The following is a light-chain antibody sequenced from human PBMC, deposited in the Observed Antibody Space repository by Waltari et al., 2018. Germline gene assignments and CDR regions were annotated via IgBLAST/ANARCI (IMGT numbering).Light chain of an antibody. CDR3: QQSYTTPRT. V-gene: IGKV1-39*01. Sequence: DIQMTQSPSSLSASVGDRVTITCLASQSIGTYLNWYQHKPGRAPELLTYAASTLQGGVPSRFSGSGSETHVTLAISSLQREDFATYYCQQSYTTPRTFGQGTKVEIK. J-gene: IGKJ1*01. CDR2: AAS. CDR1: QSIGTY.